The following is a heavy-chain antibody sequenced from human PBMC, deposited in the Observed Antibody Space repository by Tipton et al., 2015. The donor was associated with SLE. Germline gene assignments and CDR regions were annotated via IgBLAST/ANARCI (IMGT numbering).Heavy chain of an antibody. CDR1: DGSISDYY. Sequence: GLVKPSETLSLTCTVSDGSISDYYWTWIRQPAGEGLEWIGRIYASGSTNYNPSLRSRAAMSVDTSKSHFSLKLSSVTAADTAVYYCARGRGYSYGHDYWGQGTLVTVSS. CDR2: IYASGST. CDR3: ARGRGYSYGHDY. V-gene: IGHV4-4*07. D-gene: IGHD5-18*01. J-gene: IGHJ4*02.